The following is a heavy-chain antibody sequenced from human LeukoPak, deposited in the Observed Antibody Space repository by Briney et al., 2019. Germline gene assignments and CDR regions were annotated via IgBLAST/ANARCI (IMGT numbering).Heavy chain of an antibody. J-gene: IGHJ4*02. CDR1: VLPLRRYA. Sequence: GGTLRLSCSASVLPLRRYAMTWVRHPPGKGLEWVSYISSSGSTIYYTESVKGRFTISRDNAKHSLYLKLNSLRAEDTAVYYCARDGGSSSRSFDNWGQGTLVSVSS. CDR2: ISSSGSTI. V-gene: IGHV3-48*03. D-gene: IGHD6-13*01. CDR3: ARDGGSSSRSFDN.